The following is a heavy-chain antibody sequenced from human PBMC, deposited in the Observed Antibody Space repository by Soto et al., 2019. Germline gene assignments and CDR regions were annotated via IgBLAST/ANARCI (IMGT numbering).Heavy chain of an antibody. V-gene: IGHV1-69*12. CDR1: GDTFSTYT. Sequence: QVQLVQSGAEVKKPGSSVKVSCKASGDTFSTYTITWVRQAPGQGLEWMGGIIPRSATLNYAQKFQGRVTITADESNSTAXXXLXXLRSEDTAVYYCAREGLVLVPPTVNSDYYYYAMDVWGQGTTVTVSS. CDR3: AREGLVLVPPTVNSDYYYYAMDV. CDR2: IIPRSATL. D-gene: IGHD2-2*01. J-gene: IGHJ6*02.